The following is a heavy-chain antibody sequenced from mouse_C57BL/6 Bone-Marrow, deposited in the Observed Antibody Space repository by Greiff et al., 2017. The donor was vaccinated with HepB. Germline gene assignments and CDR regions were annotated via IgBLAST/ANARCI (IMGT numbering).Heavy chain of an antibody. J-gene: IGHJ4*01. CDR3: TLPIYYGSSYAMDY. Sequence: EVKLMESGEGLVKPGGSLKLSCAASGFTFSSYAMSWVRQTPEKRLEWVAYISSGGDYIYYADTVKGRFTISRDNARNTLYLQMSSLKSEDTAMYYCTLPIYYGSSYAMDYWGQGTSVTVSS. CDR2: ISSGGDYI. D-gene: IGHD1-1*01. CDR1: GFTFSSYA. V-gene: IGHV5-9-1*02.